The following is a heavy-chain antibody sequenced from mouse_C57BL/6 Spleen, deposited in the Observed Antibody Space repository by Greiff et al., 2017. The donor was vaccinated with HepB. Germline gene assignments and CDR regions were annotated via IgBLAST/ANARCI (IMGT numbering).Heavy chain of an antibody. CDR3: ARGLLRMYFDV. CDR2: ISYDGSN. V-gene: IGHV3-6*01. J-gene: IGHJ1*03. CDR1: GYSITSGYY. Sequence: EVKLMESGPGLVKPSQSLSLTCSVTGYSITSGYYWNWIRQFPGNKLEWMGYISYDGSNKYNPSLKNRISITRDTSKNQFFLKLNSVTTEDTATYYCARGLLRMYFDVWGTGTTVTVSS. D-gene: IGHD1-1*01.